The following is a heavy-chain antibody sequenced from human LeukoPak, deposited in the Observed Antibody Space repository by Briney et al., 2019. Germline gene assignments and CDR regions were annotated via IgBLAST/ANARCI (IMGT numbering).Heavy chain of an antibody. CDR3: AKVRWDNSGWYYLDS. CDR2: ISYDGSNK. Sequence: GGSLRLSCAASGFTFSSYAMHWVRQAPGKGLEWVAVISYDGSNKYYADSVKGRFTISRGNSKSTLYLQMNSLRAEDTAVYYGAKVRWDNSGWYYLDSWAREPWSPSPQ. D-gene: IGHD6-19*01. J-gene: IGHJ4*02. CDR1: GFTFSSYA. V-gene: IGHV3-30*04.